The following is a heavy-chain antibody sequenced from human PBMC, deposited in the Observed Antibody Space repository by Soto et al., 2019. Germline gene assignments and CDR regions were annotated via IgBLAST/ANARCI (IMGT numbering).Heavy chain of an antibody. Sequence: PSETLSLTCTVSGGSISSGGYYWSWIRQHPGKGLEWIGYIYYSGSTYYNPSLKSRVTISVDTSKNQFPLKLSSVTAADTAVYYCARVGRAAAGTRFFDYWGQGTLVTVSS. V-gene: IGHV4-31*03. CDR1: GGSISSGGYY. J-gene: IGHJ4*02. CDR2: IYYSGST. CDR3: ARVGRAAAGTRFFDY. D-gene: IGHD6-13*01.